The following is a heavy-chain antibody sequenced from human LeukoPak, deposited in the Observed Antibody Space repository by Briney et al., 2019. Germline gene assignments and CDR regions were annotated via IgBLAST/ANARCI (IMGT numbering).Heavy chain of an antibody. CDR1: GGSISSYY. CDR2: IYTSGST. D-gene: IGHD3-16*02. V-gene: IGHV4-4*07. CDR3: ARGRSGDDYVWGSYRAFDY. Sequence: SETPSLTCTVSGGSISSYYWSWIRQPAGKGLEWIGRIYTSGSTNYNPSLKSRVTMSVDTSKNQFSLKLSSVTAADTAVYYCARGRSGDDYVWGSYRAFDYWGQGTLVTVSS. J-gene: IGHJ4*02.